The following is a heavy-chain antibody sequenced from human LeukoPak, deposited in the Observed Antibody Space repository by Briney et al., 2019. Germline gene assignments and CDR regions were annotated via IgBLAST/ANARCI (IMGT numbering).Heavy chain of an antibody. D-gene: IGHD3-16*01. CDR2: ISRTGNSI. J-gene: IGHJ6*02. CDR1: GFTLSSYE. CDR3: ARDGVPAYYYAMDV. V-gene: IGHV3-48*03. Sequence: QPGGSLRLSCAASGFTLSSYEMNWVRLAPGKGLEWISYISRTGNSIYYADSVKGRFTISRDSAKNSLYLQMNSLRAEDTAVYYCARDGVPAYYYAMDVWGQGTTVTVSS.